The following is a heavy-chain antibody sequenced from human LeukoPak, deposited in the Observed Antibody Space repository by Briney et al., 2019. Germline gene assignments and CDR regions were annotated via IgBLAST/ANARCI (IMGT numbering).Heavy chain of an antibody. Sequence: PGGSLRLSCAASGFTFSDHYMSWIRQAPGKGLEWVSYISSSGSTIYYADSVKGRFTISRDNAKNSLSLQMNSLRAEDTAVYYCARASSVLSWAFDYWGQGTLVTVSS. CDR2: ISSSGSTI. CDR3: ARASSVLSWAFDY. V-gene: IGHV3-11*01. J-gene: IGHJ4*02. CDR1: GFTFSDHY. D-gene: IGHD3-16*01.